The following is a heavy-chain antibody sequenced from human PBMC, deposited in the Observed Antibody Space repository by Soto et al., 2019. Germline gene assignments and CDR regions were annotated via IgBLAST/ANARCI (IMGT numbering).Heavy chain of an antibody. V-gene: IGHV3-21*01. CDR2: ISSSSSYI. CDR3: ARYIGEDPRP. CDR1: GFTFSSYS. Sequence: PEGSLRLSCVASGFTFSSYSMNWVRQAPGKGLEWVSSISSSSSYIYYADSVKGRSTISRDNAKNSLYLQMNSLTAADTAVYYGARYIGEDPRPCGQRTLVTVAS. J-gene: IGHJ5*02. D-gene: IGHD5-12*01.